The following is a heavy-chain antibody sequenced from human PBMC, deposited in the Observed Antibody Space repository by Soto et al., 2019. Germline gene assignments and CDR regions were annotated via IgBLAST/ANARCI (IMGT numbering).Heavy chain of an antibody. CDR1: GYTFTGYY. CDR2: INPNSGGT. Sequence: GASVKVSCKASGYTFTGYYMHWVRQAPGQGLEWMGWINPNSGGTNYAQKFQGWVTMTRDTSISTAYMELSRLRSDDTAVYYCARSMYYYYGMDVWGQGTTVTVSS. CDR3: ARSMYYYYGMDV. J-gene: IGHJ6*02. D-gene: IGHD2-21*01. V-gene: IGHV1-2*04.